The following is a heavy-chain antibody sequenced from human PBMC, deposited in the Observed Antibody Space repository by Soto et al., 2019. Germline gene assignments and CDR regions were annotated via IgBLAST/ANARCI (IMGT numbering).Heavy chain of an antibody. J-gene: IGHJ6*02. CDR1: GGSISISTYY. D-gene: IGHD3-3*01. CDR2: IYYSGST. V-gene: IGHV4-39*01. Sequence: SETLSLSCTVSGGSISISTYYWGWIRQPPGKGLEWIGSIYYSGSTYYNPSLKGRVTISVDTSKNQFSLKLSSVTAADTAVYYCARGIFGVVIAHGMDVWGQGTTVT. CDR3: ARGIFGVVIAHGMDV.